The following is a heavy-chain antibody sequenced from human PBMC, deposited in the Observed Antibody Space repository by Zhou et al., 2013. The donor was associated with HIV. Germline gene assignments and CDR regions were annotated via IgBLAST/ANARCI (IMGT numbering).Heavy chain of an antibody. J-gene: IGHJ2*01. CDR2: IIPILGIP. D-gene: IGHD3-3*01. CDR1: GGTFTGYA. Sequence: QVHLVQSGTEVKKPGSSVRVPCKTSGGTFTGYAITWVRQAPGQGLEWMGRIIPILGIPNYAQKFQGRVTMTRDTFLETAYMELRGLKVDDTAMYYCATPKSGRDYWSFDLWGQGHPGDCLL. CDR3: ATPKSGRDYWSFDL. V-gene: IGHV1-69*04.